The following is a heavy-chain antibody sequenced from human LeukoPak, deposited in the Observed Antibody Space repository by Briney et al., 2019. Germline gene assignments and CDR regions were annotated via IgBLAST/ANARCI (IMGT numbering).Heavy chain of an antibody. Sequence: GGSLRLSCAASGFIFRNYAMTWVRQAPGKGLEWVAVISYDGSNKYYADSVKGRFTISRDNSKNTLYLQMNSLRAEDTAVYYCARGLGRVPAASFDYWGQGTLVTVSS. J-gene: IGHJ4*02. CDR3: ARGLGRVPAASFDY. V-gene: IGHV3-30*04. CDR1: GFIFRNYA. D-gene: IGHD2-2*01. CDR2: ISYDGSNK.